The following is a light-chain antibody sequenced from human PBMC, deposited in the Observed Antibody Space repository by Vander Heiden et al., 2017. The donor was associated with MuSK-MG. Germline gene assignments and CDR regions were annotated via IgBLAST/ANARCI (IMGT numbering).Light chain of an antibody. CDR2: DVS. J-gene: IGLJ2*01. Sequence: QSALTQPRSVSGSPGQSVTISCTGNSSDVGGYNYVSWYQQHPGKAPKLMIYDVSKRPSGVPDRFSGSKPGNTASLTISGLQAEDEADYYCCSYAGSYPVFGGGTKLTVL. CDR1: SSDVGGYNY. V-gene: IGLV2-11*01. CDR3: CSYAGSYPV.